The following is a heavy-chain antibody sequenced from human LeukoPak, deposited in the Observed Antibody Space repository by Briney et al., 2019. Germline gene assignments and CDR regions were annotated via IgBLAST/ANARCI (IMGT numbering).Heavy chain of an antibody. CDR1: GYTYTAYY. D-gene: IGHD6-19*01. Sequence: ASVNVSCTASGYTYTAYYLHWVRQAPGQGLEWMGWINPNSGGTHYAQKFQGRVTMTRDTSISTVYMELSSLRSDDTAVYYCARVSAGYTSGWHFDYWGQGTLVTVSS. J-gene: IGHJ4*02. V-gene: IGHV1-2*02. CDR3: ARVSAGYTSGWHFDY. CDR2: INPNSGGT.